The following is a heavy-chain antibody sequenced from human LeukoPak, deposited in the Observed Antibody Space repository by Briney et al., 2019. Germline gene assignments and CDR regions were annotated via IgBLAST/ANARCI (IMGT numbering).Heavy chain of an antibody. J-gene: IGHJ4*02. CDR1: GFTFSNAW. CDR2: IKSKTDGGTT. V-gene: IGHV3-15*01. CDR3: TTAPYCSSTSCYGGDY. Sequence: GGSLRLSCAASGFTFSNAWMSWVRQAPGKGLEWVGRIKSKTDGGTTDYAAPVKGRFTISRDDTKNTLYLQMNSLKTEDTAVYYCTTAPYCSSTSCYGGDYWGQGTLVTVSS. D-gene: IGHD2-2*01.